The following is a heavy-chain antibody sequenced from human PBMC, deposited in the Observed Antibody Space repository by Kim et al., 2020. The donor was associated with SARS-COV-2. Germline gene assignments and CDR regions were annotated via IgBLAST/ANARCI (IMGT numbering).Heavy chain of an antibody. CDR1: GFTFSSYE. V-gene: IGHV3-48*03. CDR3: ARVVDTAMVTEVGIDY. CDR2: ISSSGSTI. D-gene: IGHD5-18*01. Sequence: GGSLRLSCAASGFTFSSYEMNWVRQAPGKGLEWVSYISSSGSTIYYADSVKGRFTISRDNAKNSLYLQMNSLRAEDTAVYYCARVVDTAMVTEVGIDYWGQGTLVTVSS. J-gene: IGHJ4*02.